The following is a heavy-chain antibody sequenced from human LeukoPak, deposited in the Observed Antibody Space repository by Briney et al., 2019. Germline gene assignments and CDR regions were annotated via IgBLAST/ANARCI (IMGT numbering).Heavy chain of an antibody. CDR2: IYTSGST. D-gene: IGHD6-25*01. J-gene: IGHJ1*01. CDR1: GGSISSGSYY. V-gene: IGHV4-61*02. Sequence: SETLSLTCTVSGGSISSGSYYWSWIRQPAGKGLEWIGRIYTSGSTNYNPSLKSRVTISVDTSKNQFSLKLSSVTAADTAVYYCAREGMRSSGHQRRDKYFQPWGQGTLVTVSS. CDR3: AREGMRSSGHQRRDKYFQP.